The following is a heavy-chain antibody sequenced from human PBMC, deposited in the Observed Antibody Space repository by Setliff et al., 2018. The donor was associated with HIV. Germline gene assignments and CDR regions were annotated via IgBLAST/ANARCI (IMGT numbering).Heavy chain of an antibody. CDR3: ARRGSGSYYVDY. J-gene: IGHJ4*02. CDR1: GFTFSSYA. Sequence: PGGSLRFSCAASGFTFSSYAMHWVRQAPGKGLEYVSAISSNGGSTYYADSVKGRFTISRDNSKNTLYLQMGSLRAEDMAVYYCARRGSGSYYVDYWGQGTLVTVAS. CDR2: ISSNGGST. V-gene: IGHV3-64*02. D-gene: IGHD3-10*01.